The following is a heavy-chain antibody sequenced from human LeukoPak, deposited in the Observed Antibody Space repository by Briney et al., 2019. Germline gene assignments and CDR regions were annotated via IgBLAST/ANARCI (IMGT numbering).Heavy chain of an antibody. CDR1: GSSLSGYA. D-gene: IGHD4-17*01. V-gene: IGHV3-23*05. Sequence: GSLRLSCVASGSSLSGYAMSWVRQAPGKGPEWVSGILSSGTTYYSDSVKGRFTIPRDSSKNTLYLQMNSLRSEDTAIYSCQKDLNFGDGSWEFAAWGQGTLVTVSS. CDR2: ILSSGTT. CDR3: QKDLNFGDGSWEFAA. J-gene: IGHJ5*02.